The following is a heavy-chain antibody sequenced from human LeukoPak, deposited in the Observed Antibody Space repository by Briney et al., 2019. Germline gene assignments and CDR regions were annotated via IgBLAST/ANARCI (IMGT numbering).Heavy chain of an antibody. CDR2: ISYDGSNK. J-gene: IGHJ6*04. Sequence: GGSLRLSCAASGLTFSSYGMHWVRQAPGKGLEWVAVISYDGSNKYYADSVKGRFTISRDNSKNTLYLQMNSLRAEDTAVYYCARLSGRYSVDLDPGPPLYGMDVWGKGTTVTVSS. V-gene: IGHV3-30*03. D-gene: IGHD3-10*01. CDR1: GLTFSSYG. CDR3: ARLSGRYSVDLDPGPPLYGMDV.